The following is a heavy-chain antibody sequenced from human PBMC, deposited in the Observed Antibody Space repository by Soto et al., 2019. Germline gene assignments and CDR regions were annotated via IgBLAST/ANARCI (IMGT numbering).Heavy chain of an antibody. CDR2: ISAHTGDT. Sequence: SVKVSCKTSGYTFTNYGISWVRQAPGQGLEWMGWISAHTGDTNYAQKFQGRVTMTTDTSTSTAYMELRSLRSDDTAVYYCARVLGYNSSWWRHTAFDIWGQGTMVTVSS. D-gene: IGHD6-13*01. CDR1: GYTFTNYG. J-gene: IGHJ3*02. CDR3: ARVLGYNSSWWRHTAFDI. V-gene: IGHV1-18*01.